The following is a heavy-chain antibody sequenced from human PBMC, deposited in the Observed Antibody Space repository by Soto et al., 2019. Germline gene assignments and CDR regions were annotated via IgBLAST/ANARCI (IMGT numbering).Heavy chain of an antibody. V-gene: IGHV4-59*08. CDR2: IYYSGST. D-gene: IGHD3-3*01. Sequence: SETLSLTCTVSGGSISSYYWSWIRQPPGKGLEWIGYIYYSGSTNYNPSLKSRVTISVDTSKNQFSLKLSSVTAADTAVYYCARLASGPTIFGVVSSYYYYYMDVWGKGTTVTVSS. J-gene: IGHJ6*03. CDR1: GGSISSYY. CDR3: ARLASGPTIFGVVSSYYYYYMDV.